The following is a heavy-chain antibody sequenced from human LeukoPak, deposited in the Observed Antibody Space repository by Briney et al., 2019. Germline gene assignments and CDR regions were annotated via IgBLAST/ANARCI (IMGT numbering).Heavy chain of an antibody. D-gene: IGHD2-2*01. J-gene: IGHJ4*02. Sequence: KASETLSLTCAVYGGSFRGYYWSWIRQPPGKGLEWIGEINHSGSTNYNPSLKSRVTISVDTSKNQFSLKLSSVTAADTAVYYCARGRHSVPAAIRYWGQGTLVTVSS. CDR1: GGSFRGYY. CDR2: INHSGST. V-gene: IGHV4-34*01. CDR3: ARGRHSVPAAIRY.